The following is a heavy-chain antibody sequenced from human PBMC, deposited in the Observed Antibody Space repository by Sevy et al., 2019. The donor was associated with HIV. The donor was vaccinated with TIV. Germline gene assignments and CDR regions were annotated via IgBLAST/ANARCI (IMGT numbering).Heavy chain of an antibody. V-gene: IGHV3-48*02. CDR3: ARDVDTPFVRSFDS. D-gene: IGHD5-18*01. J-gene: IGHJ4*02. CDR1: GLTFSSDS. Sequence: GGCLRLCCVVSGLTFSSDSMNWVRQAPGKGLEWLAYISSSSRTIYYADSVEGRFTISRDNDKKSVFLQMSNLRDEDSATYYCARDVDTPFVRSFDSWGQGILVTVSS. CDR2: ISSSSRTI.